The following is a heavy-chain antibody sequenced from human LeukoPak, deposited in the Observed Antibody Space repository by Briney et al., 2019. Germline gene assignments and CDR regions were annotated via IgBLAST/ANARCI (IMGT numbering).Heavy chain of an antibody. Sequence: GSTLRLSCAASGFTFSSYGMHWVPQAPGKGLEWVAVIWYDGSNKYYADSVKGRFTISRDNSKNTLYLQMNSLRAEDTAVYYCAKYCSSTSCYGGLDYWGQGTLVTVSS. J-gene: IGHJ4*02. V-gene: IGHV3-33*06. CDR1: GFTFSSYG. CDR2: IWYDGSNK. D-gene: IGHD2-2*01. CDR3: AKYCSSTSCYGGLDY.